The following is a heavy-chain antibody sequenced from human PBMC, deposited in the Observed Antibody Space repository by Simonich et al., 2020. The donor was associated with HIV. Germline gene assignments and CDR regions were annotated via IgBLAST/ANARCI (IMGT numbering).Heavy chain of an antibody. D-gene: IGHD6-13*01. CDR2: SSRSHRYI. Sequence: EVQLVESGGGLVKPGGSLRLSCAASGFTFSSYSMNWVRQAPGEGLGGGSTSSRSHRYIYYADTLKGRFTISRDNAKNSLYLQMNSLRAEDTAVYYCASIAAAINDAFDLWGQGTMVTVSS. CDR3: ASIAAAINDAFDL. J-gene: IGHJ3*01. CDR1: GFTFSSYS. V-gene: IGHV3-21*01.